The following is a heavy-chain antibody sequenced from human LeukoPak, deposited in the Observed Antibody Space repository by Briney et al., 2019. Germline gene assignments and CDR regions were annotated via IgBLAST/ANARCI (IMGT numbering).Heavy chain of an antibody. V-gene: IGHV3-30-3*01. Sequence: GGSLRLSCAGSGFTFSTYWMTWVRQAPGKGLEWVAVISYDGSNKYYADSVKGRFTISRDNSKNTMYLQMNSLRAEDTAVYYCARVGAITGDFDYWGQGTLVTVSS. CDR2: ISYDGSNK. D-gene: IGHD1-26*01. CDR1: GFTFSTYW. J-gene: IGHJ4*02. CDR3: ARVGAITGDFDY.